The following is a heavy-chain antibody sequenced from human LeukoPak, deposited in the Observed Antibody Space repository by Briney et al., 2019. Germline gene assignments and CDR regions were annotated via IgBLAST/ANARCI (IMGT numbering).Heavy chain of an antibody. CDR3: TRGRYQFLGPNDS. D-gene: IGHD2/OR15-2a*01. CDR2: ISYDGSNK. V-gene: IGHV3-30-3*01. Sequence: GGSLRLSCAASGFTFSSYAMHWVRQAPGKGLEWVAVISYDGSNKYYADSVKGRFTISRDNSKNTLYLQMNSLRDEDTAVYYCTRGRYQFLGPNDSWGQGSLVTVSS. CDR1: GFTFSSYA. J-gene: IGHJ4*02.